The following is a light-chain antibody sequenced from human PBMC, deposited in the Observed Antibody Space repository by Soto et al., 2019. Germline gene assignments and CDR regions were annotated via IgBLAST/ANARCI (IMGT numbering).Light chain of an antibody. CDR2: DVS. V-gene: IGLV2-11*01. CDR3: CSYAGRSTYV. CDR1: SSDVGGYNY. J-gene: IGLJ1*01. Sequence: GMNRPRPVSGSPGQTITISCTGTSSDVGGYNYVSWYQQHPGKAPKLMIYDVSKRPSGVPDRFSGSKSGNTASLTISGLQAEDEADYYCCSYAGRSTYVFGTGTTVTVL.